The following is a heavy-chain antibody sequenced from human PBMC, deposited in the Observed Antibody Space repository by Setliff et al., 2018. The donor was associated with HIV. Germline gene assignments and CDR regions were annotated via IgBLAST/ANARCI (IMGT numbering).Heavy chain of an antibody. J-gene: IGHJ4*02. D-gene: IGHD3-10*01. CDR2: ISSSDDYA. CDR3: VRDSNYGHALDY. V-gene: IGHV3-21*03. CDR1: GFTFSRYS. Sequence: GGSLSLSCVASGFTFSRYSLNWVRQAPGKGLEWVSSISSSDDYASHADSVKGRFTISRDNARNSVYLQMNSLRAEDTAVYYCVRDSNYGHALDYWGQGTLVTVSS.